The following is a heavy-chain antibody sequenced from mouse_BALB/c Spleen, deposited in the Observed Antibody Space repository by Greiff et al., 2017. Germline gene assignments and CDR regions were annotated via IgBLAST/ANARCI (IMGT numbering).Heavy chain of an antibody. J-gene: IGHJ1*01. D-gene: IGHD2-10*02. CDR3: ARLYGNYWYFDV. V-gene: IGHV5-6-2*01. CDR2: INSNGGST. Sequence: EVHLVESGGGLVKLGGSLKLSCAASGFTFSSYYMSWVRQTPEKRLELVAAINSNGGSTYYPDTVKGRFTISRDNAKNTLYLQMSSLKSEDTALYYCARLYGNYWYFDVWGAGTTVTVSS. CDR1: GFTFSSYY.